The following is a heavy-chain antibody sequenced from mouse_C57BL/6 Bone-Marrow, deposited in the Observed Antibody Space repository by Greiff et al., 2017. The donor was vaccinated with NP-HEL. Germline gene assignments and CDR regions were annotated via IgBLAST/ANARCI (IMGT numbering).Heavy chain of an antibody. D-gene: IGHD2-3*01. CDR3: ARRDDGYFSRFAY. CDR2: ISNGGGST. Sequence: EVQLVESGGGLVQPGGSLKLSCAASGFTFSDYYMYWVRQTPEKRLEWVAYISNGGGSTYYPATVKGRFTISRDNAKNTLYLQMSRLKSEDTAMYYCARRDDGYFSRFAYWGQGTLVTVSA. V-gene: IGHV5-12*01. CDR1: GFTFSDYY. J-gene: IGHJ3*01.